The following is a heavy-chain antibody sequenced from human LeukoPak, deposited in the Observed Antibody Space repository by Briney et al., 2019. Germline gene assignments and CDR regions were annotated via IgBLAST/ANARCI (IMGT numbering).Heavy chain of an antibody. CDR3: ARSGYSGYGG. CDR1: GFTFSSYS. D-gene: IGHD5-12*01. V-gene: IGHV3-7*05. CDR2: IKQDGSEK. J-gene: IGHJ4*02. Sequence: PGGSLRLSCAASGFTFSSYSMNWVRQAPGKGLEWVANIKQDGSEKYYVDSVKGRFTISRDNAKNSLYLQMNSLRAEDTAVYYCARSGYSGYGGWGQGTLVTVSS.